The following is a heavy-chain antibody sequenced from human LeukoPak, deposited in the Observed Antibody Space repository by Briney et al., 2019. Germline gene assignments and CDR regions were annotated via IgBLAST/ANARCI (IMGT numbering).Heavy chain of an antibody. CDR1: GFTFDDYA. D-gene: IGHD6-13*01. V-gene: IGHV3-9*01. CDR3: AKDITYSSSWFYGMDV. Sequence: PGRSLRLSCAASGFTFDDYAMHWVRHAPGKGLEWVSGISWNRGSIGYADSVKGRFTISRDNAKNSLYLQMNSLRAEDTAFYYCAKDITYSSSWFYGMDVWGQGTTVTVSS. J-gene: IGHJ6*02. CDR2: ISWNRGSI.